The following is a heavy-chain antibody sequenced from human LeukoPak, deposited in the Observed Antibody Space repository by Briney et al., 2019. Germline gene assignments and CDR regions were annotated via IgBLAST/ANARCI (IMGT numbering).Heavy chain of an antibody. D-gene: IGHD2-2*01. J-gene: IGHJ4*02. V-gene: IGHV4-34*01. CDR3: ARARVVPAAKSHYFDY. Sequence: TSETLSLTCAVYGGSFSGYYWSWIRQPPGKGLEWIGEINHSGSTNYNPSLKGRVTISVDTSKNQFSLKLSSVTAADTAVYYCARARVVPAAKSHYFDYWGQGTLVTVSS. CDR2: INHSGST. CDR1: GGSFSGYY.